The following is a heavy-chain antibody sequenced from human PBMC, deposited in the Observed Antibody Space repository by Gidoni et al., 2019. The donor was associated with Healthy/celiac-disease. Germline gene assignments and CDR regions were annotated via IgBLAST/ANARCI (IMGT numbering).Heavy chain of an antibody. CDR3: AGARPRSYWYFDL. J-gene: IGHJ2*01. CDR1: GGSFSGYY. CDR2: INHSGST. Sequence: QVQLQQWGAGLLKPSETLSLTCAVYGGSFSGYYWSWIRQPPGKGLEWIGEINHSGSTNYNPSLKSRVTISVDTSKNQFSLKLSSVTAADTAVYYCAGARPRSYWYFDLWGRGTLVTVSS. V-gene: IGHV4-34*01.